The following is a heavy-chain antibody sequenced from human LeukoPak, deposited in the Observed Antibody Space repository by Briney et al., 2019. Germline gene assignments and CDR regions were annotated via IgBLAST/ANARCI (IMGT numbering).Heavy chain of an antibody. CDR2: LNSDGSST. J-gene: IGHJ4*02. V-gene: IGHV3-74*01. D-gene: IGHD3-10*01. CDR1: GFTFGDYG. CDR3: ARGLGGTGDH. Sequence: GRSLRLSCTGFGFTFGDYGMSWLRQAPGKGLVWVSRLNSDGSSTIYADSVKGRFTISRDNAKNTLYLQMNSLRAEDTAVYYCARGLGGTGDHWGQGTLVTVSS.